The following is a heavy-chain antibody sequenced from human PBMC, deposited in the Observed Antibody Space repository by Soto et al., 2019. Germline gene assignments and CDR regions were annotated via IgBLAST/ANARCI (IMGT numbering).Heavy chain of an antibody. CDR1: GASMTNYY. J-gene: IGHJ4*02. Sequence: QLQLQESGPGLLRPSETLSLTCTVSGASMTNYYGSWIRQSPRKGLEHIGYVYCSGSTYYSPSLESRATISIDTANNQFSLKLSSLTAADTAIYYCARSGHIFEGVVWGQGILVTVSS. CDR3: ARSGHIFEGVV. CDR2: VYCSGST. V-gene: IGHV4-59*01. D-gene: IGHD3-16*01.